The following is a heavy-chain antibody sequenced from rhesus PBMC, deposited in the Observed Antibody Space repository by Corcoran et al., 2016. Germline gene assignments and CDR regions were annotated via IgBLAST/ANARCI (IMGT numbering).Heavy chain of an antibody. D-gene: IGHD3-3*01. CDR2: ISGNSGST. Sequence: QVQLQESGPGLVKPSETLSLTCAVPCASLRSYWWSWIRQLPGKGLEWVGEISGNSGSTYYNPSLKSRVSISKDASKNQFSLKLNSVTAADTAVYYCARDRYNLSNVWGPGVLVTVSS. CDR1: CASLRSYW. CDR3: ARDRYNLSNV. V-gene: IGHV4-80*01. J-gene: IGHJ5-1*01.